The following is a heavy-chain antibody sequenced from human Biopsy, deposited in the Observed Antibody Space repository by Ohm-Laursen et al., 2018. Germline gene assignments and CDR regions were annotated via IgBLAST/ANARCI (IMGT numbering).Heavy chain of an antibody. J-gene: IGHJ4*02. CDR1: VYTSTDYA. V-gene: IGHV1-8*01. CDR2: MTPKTGKT. Sequence: ASPYASPEASVYTSTDYAIYRGREASGQGLEWVGWMTPKTGKTGYTQKLQGRLTMTRDTSTSTAYMELSSLRSEDTAIYYCARGGYDYDYWGRGTLVTVSS. D-gene: IGHD5-12*01. CDR3: ARGGYDYDY.